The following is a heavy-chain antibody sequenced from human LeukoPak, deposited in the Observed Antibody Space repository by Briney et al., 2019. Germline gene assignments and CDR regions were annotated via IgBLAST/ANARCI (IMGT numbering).Heavy chain of an antibody. Sequence: ASVKVSCKASGYTFTSYGISWVRQAPGQGLEWMGWISAYNGNTNYAQKLQGRVTMTTDTSTSTAYMELRSLRSDDTAVYYCARDQEDDYGDHYYYGMDVWGQGTTVTVSS. J-gene: IGHJ6*02. V-gene: IGHV1-18*01. D-gene: IGHD4-17*01. CDR1: GYTFTSYG. CDR3: ARDQEDDYGDHYYYGMDV. CDR2: ISAYNGNT.